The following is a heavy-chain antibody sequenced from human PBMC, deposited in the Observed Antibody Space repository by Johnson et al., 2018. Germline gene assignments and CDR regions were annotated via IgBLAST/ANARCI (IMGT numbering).Heavy chain of an antibody. CDR3: ARCLLLWFGEYYDAFDI. Sequence: VQLVQSGGGVVQPGKSLRLFCAASGFTFDDYAMHWVRQAPGKGLEWVANIKQDGSEKYYVDSVKGRFTISRDNAKNSLYLQMNSLRAEDTAVYYCARCLLLWFGEYYDAFDIWGQGTMVTVSS. CDR1: GFTFDDYA. J-gene: IGHJ3*02. V-gene: IGHV3-7*01. CDR2: IKQDGSEK. D-gene: IGHD3-10*01.